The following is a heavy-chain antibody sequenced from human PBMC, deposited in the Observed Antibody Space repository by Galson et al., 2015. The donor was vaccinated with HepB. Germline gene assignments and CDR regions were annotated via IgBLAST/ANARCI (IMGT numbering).Heavy chain of an antibody. CDR1: GFDVSRYT. Sequence: SLRLSCAVSGFDVSRYTMTWVRQAPGKGLEWVSGIHRGGSTYYADSVKGRFTISRDNSKNTLYLQMNSLKTEDTAVYYCARDFRYSHGYHHYYYYGMDVWGQGTTVTVSS. V-gene: IGHV3-53*05. CDR3: ARDFRYSHGYHHYYYYGMDV. CDR2: IHRGGST. J-gene: IGHJ6*02. D-gene: IGHD5-18*01.